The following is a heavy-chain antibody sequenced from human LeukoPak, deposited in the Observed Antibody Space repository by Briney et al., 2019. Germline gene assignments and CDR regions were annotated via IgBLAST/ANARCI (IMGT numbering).Heavy chain of an antibody. CDR3: TTDLGTYYHGSQRLIPIDY. J-gene: IGHJ4*02. D-gene: IGHD3-10*01. V-gene: IGHV3-15*06. CDR1: GFTFTNAW. Sequence: GGSLRLSCVDSGFTFTNAWMSWVRQAPGKGLEWMGRIKSKTDGETTNYAEPVRGRFTISRDDSKSAVYLQMNSLKIEDTAVYYCTTDLGTYYHGSQRLIPIDYWGQGTLVTVSS. CDR2: IKSKTDGETT.